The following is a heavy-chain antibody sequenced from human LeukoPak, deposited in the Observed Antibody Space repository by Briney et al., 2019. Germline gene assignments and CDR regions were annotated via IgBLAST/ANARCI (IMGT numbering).Heavy chain of an antibody. CDR2: IKQDGSEK. CDR3: ARADSSIAARLSRSSIFNYYYYMDV. J-gene: IGHJ6*03. Sequence: GSLRLSCAASGFTFSSYGMHWVRQAPGKGLEWVANIKQDGSEKYYVDSVKGRFTISRDNAKNSLYLQMNSLRAEDTAVYYCARADSSIAARLSRSSIFNYYYYMDVWGKGTTVTISS. D-gene: IGHD6-6*01. CDR1: GFTFSSYG. V-gene: IGHV3-7*01.